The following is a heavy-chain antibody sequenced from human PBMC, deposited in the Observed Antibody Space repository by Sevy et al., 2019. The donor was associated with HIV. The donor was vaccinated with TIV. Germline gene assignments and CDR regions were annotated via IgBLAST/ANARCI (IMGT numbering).Heavy chain of an antibody. D-gene: IGHD3-22*01. CDR2: INPSGGST. CDR3: ARSPAYYDGGGSYYYYGMDV. V-gene: IGHV1-46*01. J-gene: IGHJ6*02. CDR1: GYTFTRYY. Sequence: ASVKVSCKASGYTFTRYYAHWVRQAPGQGLEWMGIINPSGGSTTYAQKFQGRVTMTRDTSTSTVYMEVSSLRSEDTAVYYCARSPAYYDGGGSYYYYGMDVWGQGTTVTVSS.